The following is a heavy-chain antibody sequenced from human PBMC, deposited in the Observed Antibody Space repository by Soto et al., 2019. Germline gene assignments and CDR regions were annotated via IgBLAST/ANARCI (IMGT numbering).Heavy chain of an antibody. Sequence: GGSLRLSCAASGFTFSSYSMNWVRQAPGKGLEWVSSISGSSSYIYYADSVKGRFTISRDNAKNSLYLQMNSLRADDTAVHYCARDSSPYYDFWSGFYTYFDFWGQGALVTVSS. D-gene: IGHD3-3*01. V-gene: IGHV3-21*01. J-gene: IGHJ4*02. CDR1: GFTFSSYS. CDR2: ISGSSSYI. CDR3: ARDSSPYYDFWSGFYTYFDF.